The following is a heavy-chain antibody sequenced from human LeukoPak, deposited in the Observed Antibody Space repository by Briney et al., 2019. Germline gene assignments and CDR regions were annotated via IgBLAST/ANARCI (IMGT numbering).Heavy chain of an antibody. CDR2: IRYDGSNK. CDR1: GFTFSSYG. Sequence: GESLKISCAASGFTFSSYGMHWVRQAPGKGLEWVAFIRYDGSNKYYADSVKGRFTISRDNSKNTLYLQMNSLRAEDTAVYYCAKDLGYYYYYMDVWGKGTTVTVSS. CDR3: AKDLGYYYYYMDV. V-gene: IGHV3-30*02. J-gene: IGHJ6*03.